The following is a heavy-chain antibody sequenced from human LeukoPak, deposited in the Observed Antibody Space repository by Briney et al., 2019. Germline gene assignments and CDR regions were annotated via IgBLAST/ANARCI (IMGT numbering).Heavy chain of an antibody. CDR1: GFTFSDYY. J-gene: IGHJ4*02. CDR3: ARETPRRGETRDGYR. Sequence: PGGSLRLSCAASGFTFSDYYMNWFRQAPGKGLECLANIKQDGSETHYADSVKGRFTISRDNAKNSLYLQMNSLRAEDTAVYYCARETPRRGETRDGYRWGQGTLVTVSS. V-gene: IGHV3-7*01. D-gene: IGHD5-24*01. CDR2: IKQDGSET.